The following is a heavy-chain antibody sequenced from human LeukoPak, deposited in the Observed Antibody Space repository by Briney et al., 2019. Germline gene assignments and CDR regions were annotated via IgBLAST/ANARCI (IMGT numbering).Heavy chain of an antibody. CDR2: ISGGSSYI. D-gene: IGHD1-7*01. CDR1: GFTFSSYT. J-gene: IGHJ4*02. V-gene: IGHV3-21*01. Sequence: GGSLRLSCAASGFTFSSYTMTWVRQAPGKGLEWVSSISGGSSYIYYADSVKGRFTISRGNAKNSLYLQMNSLGAGDTAVYYCARDTITGSTLRVYWGQGTLVTVSS. CDR3: ARDTITGSTLRVY.